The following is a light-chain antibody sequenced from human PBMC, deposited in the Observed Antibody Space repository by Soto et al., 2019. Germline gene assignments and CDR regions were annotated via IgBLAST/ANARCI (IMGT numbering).Light chain of an antibody. J-gene: IGKJ4*01. Sequence: DIQMTQSPSSLSASVGDRVTITCRASQSFSSYLNWYQQKPGKAPKLLIYAASSWPSGVPSRFSGSGSATDFTLTISSLQPEDCASYYCHQCCRTPLTFGGGTKVEIK. CDR3: HQCCRTPLT. V-gene: IGKV1-39*01. CDR1: QSFSSY. CDR2: AAS.